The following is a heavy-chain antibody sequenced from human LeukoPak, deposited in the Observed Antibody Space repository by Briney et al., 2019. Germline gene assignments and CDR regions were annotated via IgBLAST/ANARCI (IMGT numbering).Heavy chain of an antibody. J-gene: IGHJ3*02. V-gene: IGHV1-69*04. Sequence: SVKVSCKASGGTFSSYAISWVRQAPGQGLEWMGRIIPILGIANYAQKFQGRVTITADKSTSTAYMELSSLRSEDAAVYYCARLTIVTGIFGVVIVEPSHDAFDIWGQGTMVTVSS. CDR3: ARLTIVTGIFGVVIVEPSHDAFDI. D-gene: IGHD3-3*01. CDR1: GGTFSSYA. CDR2: IIPILGIA.